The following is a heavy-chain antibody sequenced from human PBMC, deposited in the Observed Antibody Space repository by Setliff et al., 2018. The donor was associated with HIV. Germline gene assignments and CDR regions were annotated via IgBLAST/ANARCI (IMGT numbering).Heavy chain of an antibody. CDR3: ARGESAAAGTGVCDY. D-gene: IGHD6-13*01. J-gene: IGHJ4*02. V-gene: IGHV1-69*05. CDR2: IIPAFGRA. CDR1: GDTLSIHP. Sequence: SVKVSCKASGDTLSIHPISWVRQAPGRGLDWMGGIIPAFGRANYAQKFQGRVTITTDESTNTVYMELSSLRSDDTAVYYCARGESAAAGTGVCDYWGQGTLVTVSS.